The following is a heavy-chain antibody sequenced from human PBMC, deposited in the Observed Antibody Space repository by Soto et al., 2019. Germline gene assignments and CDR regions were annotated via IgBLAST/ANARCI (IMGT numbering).Heavy chain of an antibody. D-gene: IGHD2-21*01. CDR2: IIPIFGTA. Sequence: GAAVKVSCKVPGGTFSSSAISWVRQAPGQGLEWMGGIIPIFGTANYAQKFQGRVTITADKSTSRPYMELSSLRSEDTAVYYCARGDEEDRATMVVAFDIWGQGTMVTVSS. CDR3: ARGDEEDRATMVVAFDI. J-gene: IGHJ3*02. CDR1: GGTFSSSA. V-gene: IGHV1-69*06.